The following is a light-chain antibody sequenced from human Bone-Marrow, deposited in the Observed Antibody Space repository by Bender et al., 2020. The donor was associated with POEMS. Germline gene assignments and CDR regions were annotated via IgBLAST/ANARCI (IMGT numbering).Light chain of an antibody. CDR1: RSAVGSYNY. Sequence: QSALTQPRSVSGSPGQSVTIACTGSRSAVGSYNYVSWYQQHPGKAPKVILYDVSQRPSGVPDRFSGSKSGKTASLTISGLQADDEAVYYCSSYAGSPVLFGGGTNLTVL. V-gene: IGLV2-11*01. CDR3: SSYAGSPVL. J-gene: IGLJ2*01. CDR2: DVS.